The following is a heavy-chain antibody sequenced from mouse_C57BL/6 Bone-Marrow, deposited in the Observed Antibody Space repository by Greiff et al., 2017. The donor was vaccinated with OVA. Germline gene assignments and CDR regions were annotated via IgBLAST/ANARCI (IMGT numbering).Heavy chain of an antibody. D-gene: IGHD2-5*01. CDR2: IDPENGDT. CDR1: GFNIKDDY. V-gene: IGHV14-4*01. J-gene: IGHJ4*01. CDR3: TTYALSNGYAMDY. Sequence: VQLKESGAELVRPGASVKLSCTASGFNIKDDYMHWVKQRPEQGLEWIGWIDPENGDTEYASKFQGKATITADTSSNTAYLQLSSLTSEDTAVYDCTTYALSNGYAMDYWGQGTSVTVSS.